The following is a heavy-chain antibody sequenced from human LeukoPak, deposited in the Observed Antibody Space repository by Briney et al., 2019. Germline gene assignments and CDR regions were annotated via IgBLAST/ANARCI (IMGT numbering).Heavy chain of an antibody. CDR1: GGPISHYY. Sequence: SETLSLTCTVSGGPISHYYWSWIRQPPGNGLEWIGYIYYSGSTNYNPSLKSRVTISVDTSKNQFSLKLSSVTAADTAVYYCAGGSYRTFDYWGQGTLVTVSS. V-gene: IGHV4-59*08. CDR3: AGGSYRTFDY. J-gene: IGHJ4*02. D-gene: IGHD1-26*01. CDR2: IYYSGST.